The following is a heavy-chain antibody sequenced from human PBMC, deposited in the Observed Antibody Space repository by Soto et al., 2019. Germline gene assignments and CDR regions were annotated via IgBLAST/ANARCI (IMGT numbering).Heavy chain of an antibody. CDR1: GGTFSSYA. V-gene: IGHV1-69*13. J-gene: IGHJ6*02. D-gene: IGHD3-3*01. CDR2: IIPIFGTA. Sequence: SVKVSCKASGGTFSSYAISWVRQAPGQGLEWMGGIIPIFGTANYAQKFQGRVTITADESTSTAYMELSSLRSEDTAVYYCARGDITIFGVVPSGDYYYGMDVWGQGTTVTVSS. CDR3: ARGDITIFGVVPSGDYYYGMDV.